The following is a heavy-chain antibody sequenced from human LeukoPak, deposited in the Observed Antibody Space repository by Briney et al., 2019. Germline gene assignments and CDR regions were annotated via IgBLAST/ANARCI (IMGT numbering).Heavy chain of an antibody. CDR3: AKENYDILTGYPIDY. J-gene: IGHJ4*02. Sequence: GGSLRLSCAASGFTFSSYAMSWVRQGPGKGLEWASAISGSGGSTDYADSVKGRFTISRDNSKNTLYLQMNSLRAEDTAVYYCAKENYDILTGYPIDYWGQGTLVTVSS. CDR1: GFTFSSYA. V-gene: IGHV3-23*01. D-gene: IGHD3-9*01. CDR2: ISGSGGST.